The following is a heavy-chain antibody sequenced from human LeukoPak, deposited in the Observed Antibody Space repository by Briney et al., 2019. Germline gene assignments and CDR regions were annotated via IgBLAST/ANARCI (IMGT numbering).Heavy chain of an antibody. D-gene: IGHD1-26*01. V-gene: IGHV3-11*01. CDR1: GFTFSDYN. CDR2: ISRSGNTK. J-gene: IGHJ3*02. CDR3: ARGGAVGTTTVAFDI. Sequence: PGGSLRLSCAASGFTFSDYNMKWIRQAPGKGLEWVSSISRSGNTKYYADSVKGRFTISRANAKNSLFLQMNSLRAEDTAVYYCARGGAVGTTTVAFDIWGQGTMVTVSS.